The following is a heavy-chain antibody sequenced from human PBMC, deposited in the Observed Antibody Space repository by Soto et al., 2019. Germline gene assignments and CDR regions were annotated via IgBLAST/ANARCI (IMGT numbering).Heavy chain of an antibody. Sequence: GASVKVSCKASGFTFTSSAVQWVRQARGQRLEWIGWIVVGSGNTNYAQKFQERVTITRDMSTSTAYMELSSLRSEDTAVYYCAAVRSKKDTYYYDSSGPEDPYGMDVWGQGTTVTVSS. V-gene: IGHV1-58*01. J-gene: IGHJ6*02. CDR3: AAVRSKKDTYYYDSSGPEDPYGMDV. CDR1: GFTFTSSA. CDR2: IVVGSGNT. D-gene: IGHD3-22*01.